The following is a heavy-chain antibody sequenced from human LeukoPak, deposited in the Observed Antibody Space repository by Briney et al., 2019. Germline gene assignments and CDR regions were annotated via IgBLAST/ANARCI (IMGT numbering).Heavy chain of an antibody. D-gene: IGHD3-3*01. CDR3: ARLPITKRAMDV. CDR1: GDSIRSGDSY. Sequence: PSETLSLTCSVSGDSIRSGDSYWGWIRQNPWKGLEWIGSIYYVGSPHYNPSLNSRQVTMSVDTLKSQFSLKLTSVTAADTAVYYCARLPITKRAMDVWGQGTTVTVSS. J-gene: IGHJ6*02. V-gene: IGHV4-39*01. CDR2: IYYVGSP.